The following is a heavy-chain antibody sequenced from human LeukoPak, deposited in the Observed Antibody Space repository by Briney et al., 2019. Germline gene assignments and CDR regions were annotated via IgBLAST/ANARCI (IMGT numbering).Heavy chain of an antibody. CDR2: ISSSSSYV. Sequence: PGGSPRLSCAASGFTFSSYSMNWVRQAPGKGLEWVSSISSSSSYVYYADSVKGRFTISRDTSKNTLSLQMNSLRAEDTAVYYCASLSLGHYWGQGTLVTVSS. CDR1: GFTFSSYS. CDR3: ASLSLGHY. J-gene: IGHJ4*02. D-gene: IGHD6-6*01. V-gene: IGHV3-21*04.